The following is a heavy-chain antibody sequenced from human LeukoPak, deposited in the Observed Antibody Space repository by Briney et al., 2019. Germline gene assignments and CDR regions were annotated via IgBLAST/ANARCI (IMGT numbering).Heavy chain of an antibody. J-gene: IGHJ4*02. Sequence: PSETLSLTCTVSGGSISSYYWSWIRQPPGKGLEWIGYIYYSGSTNYNPSLKSRVTISVDTSKNQFSLRLSSVTAADTAVYYCARGYYYDSSGPLNYWGQGTLVTVSS. V-gene: IGHV4-59*01. CDR2: IYYSGST. CDR3: ARGYYYDSSGPLNY. D-gene: IGHD3-22*01. CDR1: GGSISSYY.